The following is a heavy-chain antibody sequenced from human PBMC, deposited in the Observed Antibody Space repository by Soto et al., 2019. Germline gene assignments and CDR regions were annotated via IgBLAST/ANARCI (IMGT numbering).Heavy chain of an antibody. CDR1: VFTFSIYA. D-gene: IGHD1-7*01. Sequence: PRGSLVLACASSVFTFSIYAMGWVRQAPGKGLEWVSAISGSGGSTYYADSVKGRFTISRDNSKNTLYLQMNSLRAEDTAVYYCAKVFGWNFPNDYWGQGTLVTVSS. CDR3: AKVFGWNFPNDY. CDR2: ISGSGGST. J-gene: IGHJ4*02. V-gene: IGHV3-23*01.